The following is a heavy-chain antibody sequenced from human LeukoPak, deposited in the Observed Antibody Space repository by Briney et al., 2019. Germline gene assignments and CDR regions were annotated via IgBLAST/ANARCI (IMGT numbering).Heavy chain of an antibody. CDR2: ISSSSSYI. CDR3: AREIGSGTLYYHYGMDV. CDR1: GFTFSSYS. V-gene: IGHV3-21*01. J-gene: IGHJ6*02. D-gene: IGHD3-10*01. Sequence: GGSLRLSCAASGFTFSSYSMNWVRQAPGRGLEWVSSISSSSSYIYYADSVKGRLTISRDNAKNSLYLQMNSLRAEDTAVYYCAREIGSGTLYYHYGMDVWGQGTTVTVSS.